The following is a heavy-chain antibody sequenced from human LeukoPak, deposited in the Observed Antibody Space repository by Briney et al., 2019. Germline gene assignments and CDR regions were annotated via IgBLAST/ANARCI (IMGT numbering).Heavy chain of an antibody. CDR1: GFTFSSYW. CDR3: AKDWVVVVAATLGY. Sequence: GGSLRLSCAAAGFTFSSYWMSWVRQAPGKGLEWVSAISGSGGSTYYADSVKGRFTISRDNSKNTLYLQMNSLRAEDTAVYYCAKDWVVVVAATLGYWGQGTLVTVSS. CDR2: ISGSGGST. V-gene: IGHV3-23*01. D-gene: IGHD2-15*01. J-gene: IGHJ4*02.